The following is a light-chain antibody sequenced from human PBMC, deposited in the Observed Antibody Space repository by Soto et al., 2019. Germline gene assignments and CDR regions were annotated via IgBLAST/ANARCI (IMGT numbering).Light chain of an antibody. J-gene: IGKJ5*01. CDR2: DAS. CDR3: QHYNYWPYT. V-gene: IGKV3-15*01. Sequence: EIVLTQSPGTLSLSPGERATLSCRASQSVSSSYLAWYQRKPGQAPRLLIYDASTRATGVPARFSGSGSGTDFTLTISSLQSEDFAVYYCQHYNYWPYTFGQGTRLEIK. CDR1: QSVSSSY.